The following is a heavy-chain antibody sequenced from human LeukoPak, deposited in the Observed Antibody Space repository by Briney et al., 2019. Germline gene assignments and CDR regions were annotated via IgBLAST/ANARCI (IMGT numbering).Heavy chain of an antibody. CDR2: ISGDDGST. CDR3: AKEWYYHGSGSYLRYEYYYGMDV. D-gene: IGHD3-10*01. CDR1: GFTFDDYA. J-gene: IGHJ6*02. V-gene: IGHV3-43*02. Sequence: PGGSLRLSCAASGFTFDDYAMHWVRQPPGQGLEWVSLISGDDGSTYYADSVKGRFTISRDNSKNSLYLQMNSLRTEDTALYYCAKEWYYHGSGSYLRYEYYYGMDVWGQGTTVTVSS.